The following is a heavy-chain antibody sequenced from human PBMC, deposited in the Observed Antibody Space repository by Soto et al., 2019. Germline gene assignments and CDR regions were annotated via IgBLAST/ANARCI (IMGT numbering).Heavy chain of an antibody. CDR3: ARGITMVRGGRYAFDY. J-gene: IGHJ4*02. D-gene: IGHD3-10*01. V-gene: IGHV1-69*06. Sequence: VKFSCQASGGTFSSYAISWVRQAPGQGLEWMGGIIPIFGTANYAQKFQGRVTITADKSTSTAYMELSSLRSEDTAVYYCARGITMVRGGRYAFDYWGQGTLVTVPQ. CDR2: IIPIFGTA. CDR1: GGTFSSYA.